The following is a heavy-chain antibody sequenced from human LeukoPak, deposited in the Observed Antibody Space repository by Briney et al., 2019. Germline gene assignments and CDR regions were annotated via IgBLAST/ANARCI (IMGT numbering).Heavy chain of an antibody. CDR1: GYTFTSYG. V-gene: IGHV1-18*01. Sequence: GASVKVSCKASGYTFTSYGISWVRQAPGQGLEWMGWISAYNGNTNYAQKLQGRVTMTTDTSTSTAYMEPRSLRSDDTAVYYCARDLGSSGYYEANDAFDIWGQGTMVTVSS. CDR2: ISAYNGNT. D-gene: IGHD3-22*01. CDR3: ARDLGSSGYYEANDAFDI. J-gene: IGHJ3*02.